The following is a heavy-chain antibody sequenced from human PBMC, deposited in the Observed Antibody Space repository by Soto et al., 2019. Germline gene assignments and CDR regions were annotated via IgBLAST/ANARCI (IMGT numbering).Heavy chain of an antibody. CDR2: IYYSGST. J-gene: IGHJ6*02. V-gene: IGHV4-39*01. Sequence: PSETLSLTCTASGGSISSSSYYWGWIRQPPGKGLEWIGSIYYSGSTYYNPSLKSRVTISVDTSKNQFSLKLSSVTAADTAVYYCARLLADSSSWYNYYYYYGMDVWGQGTTVTASS. D-gene: IGHD6-13*01. CDR3: ARLLADSSSWYNYYYYYGMDV. CDR1: GGSISSSSYY.